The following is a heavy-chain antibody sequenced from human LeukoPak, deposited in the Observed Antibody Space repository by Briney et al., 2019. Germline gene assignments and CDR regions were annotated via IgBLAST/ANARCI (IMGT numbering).Heavy chain of an antibody. CDR3: ARGREGYYFDY. Sequence: SQTLSLTCTVSGGSISSGGYYWSWIRQHPGKGLEWIGYIYYSGSTYYNPSLKSRVTISVDTSKNQFSLKLSSVTAADTAVYYCARGREGYYFDYWGQGTLVTVSS. V-gene: IGHV4-31*03. J-gene: IGHJ4*02. CDR2: IYYSGST. CDR1: GGSISSGGYY.